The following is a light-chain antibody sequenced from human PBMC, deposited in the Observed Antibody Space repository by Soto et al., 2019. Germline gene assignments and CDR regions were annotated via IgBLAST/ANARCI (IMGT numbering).Light chain of an antibody. J-gene: IGKJ5*01. CDR3: QQYGTSPPST. Sequence: EIVLTQSPGTLSLSPGERATLSCRASQSVSSSYLAWYQQKPGQGPRLLINGASSRATGIPDRFSGSGSGTDFTLTISRLEPEDFAVYYCQQYGTSPPSTFGQGTRLEIK. CDR1: QSVSSSY. V-gene: IGKV3-20*01. CDR2: GAS.